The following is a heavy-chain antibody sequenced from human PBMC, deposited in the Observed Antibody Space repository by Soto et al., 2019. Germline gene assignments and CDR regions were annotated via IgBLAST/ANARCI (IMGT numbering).Heavy chain of an antibody. J-gene: IGHJ6*02. CDR3: ARDHIRVDELRGSYYYYGMDV. CDR1: GFTFSSYW. CDR2: IKQDGSEK. D-gene: IGHD1-7*01. Sequence: EVQLVESGGGLVQPGGSLRLSCAASGFTFSSYWMSWVRQAPGKGLEWVANIKQDGSEKYYVDSVKGRFTISRDNAKNSLYLQMNSLRAEDTAVYYCARDHIRVDELRGSYYYYGMDVWGQGTTVTVSS. V-gene: IGHV3-7*03.